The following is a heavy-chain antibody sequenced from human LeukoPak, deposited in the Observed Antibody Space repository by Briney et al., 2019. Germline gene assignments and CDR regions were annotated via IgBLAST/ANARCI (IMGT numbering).Heavy chain of an antibody. J-gene: IGHJ4*02. D-gene: IGHD3-3*01. CDR1: GGSISSSSYC. CDR3: ARLPERFLEWLLETDSGVY. Sequence: SETLSLTCTVSGGSISSSSYCWGWIRQPPGQGLEWIGSIYYSGSTYYNPSLKSRVTISVDTSKNQFSLKLSPVTAADTAVYYCARLPERFLEWLLETDSGVYWGQGTLVTVSS. CDR2: IYYSGST. V-gene: IGHV4-39*01.